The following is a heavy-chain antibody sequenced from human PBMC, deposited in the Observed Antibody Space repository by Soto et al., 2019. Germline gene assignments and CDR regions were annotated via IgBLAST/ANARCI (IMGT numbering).Heavy chain of an antibody. V-gene: IGHV3-21*01. D-gene: IGHD5-12*01. J-gene: IGHJ6*02. CDR2: ISSSSSYI. CDR3: ARDGYNHYYYYGMDV. CDR1: GFTFSSYS. Sequence: LRLSCAASGFTFSSYSMNWVRQAPGKGLEWVSSISSSSSYIYYADSVKGRFTISRDNAKNSLYLQMNSLRAEDTAVYYCARDGYNHYYYYGMDVWGQGTTVTVSS.